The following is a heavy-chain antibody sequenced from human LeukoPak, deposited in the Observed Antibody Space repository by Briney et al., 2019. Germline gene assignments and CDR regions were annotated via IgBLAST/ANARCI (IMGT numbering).Heavy chain of an antibody. D-gene: IGHD1-26*01. CDR3: ARGAIPSQWELLGAFDI. V-gene: IGHV1-46*01. Sequence: GASVKVSCKASGYTLTSYYMHWVRQAPGQGLEWMGIINPSGGSTSYAQKFQGRVTMTRDMSTSTVYMELSSLRSEDTAVYYCARGAIPSQWELLGAFDIWGQGTMVTVSS. CDR2: INPSGGST. CDR1: GYTLTSYY. J-gene: IGHJ3*02.